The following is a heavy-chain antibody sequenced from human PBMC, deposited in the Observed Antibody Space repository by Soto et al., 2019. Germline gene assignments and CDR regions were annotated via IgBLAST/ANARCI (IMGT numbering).Heavy chain of an antibody. D-gene: IGHD2-2*01. V-gene: IGHV3-53*01. CDR1: GFTVSTNS. J-gene: IGHJ4*02. Sequence: GGSLRLSCAASGFTVSTNSMSWVRQAPGRGLEWVSVIYAGDITYYADFVKGRFAVSRDNSKNTLYLQMNSLRAADTAVYYCARAPPAANRFDYWGQGTLVTVS. CDR2: IYAGDIT. CDR3: ARAPPAANRFDY.